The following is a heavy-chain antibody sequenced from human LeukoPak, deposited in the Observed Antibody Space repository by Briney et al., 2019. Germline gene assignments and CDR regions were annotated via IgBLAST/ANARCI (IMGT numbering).Heavy chain of an antibody. D-gene: IGHD1-1*01. Sequence: GGSLRLSCAASGFTFSSYGMHWVRQAPGKGLEWVAVISYDGSNKYYVDSVKGRFTISRDNSKNTLYLQMNSLRAEDTAVYYCAKTPQPYYNYYTMDVWGQRTTVTVSS. CDR2: ISYDGSNK. CDR3: AKTPQPYYNYYTMDV. CDR1: GFTFSSYG. V-gene: IGHV3-30*18. J-gene: IGHJ6*02.